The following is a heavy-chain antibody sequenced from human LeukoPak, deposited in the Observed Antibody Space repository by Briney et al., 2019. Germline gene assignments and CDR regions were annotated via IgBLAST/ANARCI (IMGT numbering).Heavy chain of an antibody. CDR2: ISGSGGST. D-gene: IGHD2-21*02. Sequence: PGGSLRLSCAASGFTFSSYAMSWVRQAPGKGLEWVSAISGSGGSTYYADSVKGRFTISRHNSKNTLYLQMNSLRAEDTAVYYCARNDCGGDCYSRNYYYYGMDVWGQGTTVTVSS. J-gene: IGHJ6*02. CDR1: GFTFSSYA. CDR3: ARNDCGGDCYSRNYYYYGMDV. V-gene: IGHV3-23*01.